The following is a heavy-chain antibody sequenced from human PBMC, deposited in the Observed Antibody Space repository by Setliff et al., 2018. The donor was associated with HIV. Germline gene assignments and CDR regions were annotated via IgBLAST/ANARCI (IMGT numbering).Heavy chain of an antibody. CDR2: IYSSGST. Sequence: SETLSLTCSVSGVSISNYYWSWIRQPPGKGLEWIGFIYSSGSTNYNPSLKSRVTISVDTSKNQFSLKLNSVTAADTAVYYCARQMTIPGVAVTPVDYWGQGALVTVSS. J-gene: IGHJ4*02. CDR1: GVSISNYY. D-gene: IGHD3-3*01. CDR3: ARQMTIPGVAVTPVDY. V-gene: IGHV4-59*08.